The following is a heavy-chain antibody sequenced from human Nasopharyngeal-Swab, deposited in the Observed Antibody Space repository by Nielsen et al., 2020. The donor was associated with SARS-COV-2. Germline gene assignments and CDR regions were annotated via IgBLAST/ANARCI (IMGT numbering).Heavy chain of an antibody. J-gene: IGHJ4*02. CDR2: IYYSGST. Sequence: GSLRLSCTVSGGSISNYYWSWIRQPPGKGLEWIGYIYYSGSTNYNPSLKSRVTISVDTSKNQFSLKLSSVTAADTAVYYCAREPYSNYAGGFDYWGQGTLVTVSS. V-gene: IGHV4-59*01. CDR1: GGSISNYY. CDR3: AREPYSNYAGGFDY. D-gene: IGHD4-11*01.